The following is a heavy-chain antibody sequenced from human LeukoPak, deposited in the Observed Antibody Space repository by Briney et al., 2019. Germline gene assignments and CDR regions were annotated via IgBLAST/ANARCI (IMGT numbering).Heavy chain of an antibody. J-gene: IGHJ4*02. CDR1: GFTFSTYW. CDR3: ARSKYSASHVDY. D-gene: IGHD1-26*01. CDR2: INSDGSST. Sequence: GGSLRLSCAASGFTFSTYWMHWVRQAPGKGLVWVSRINSDGSSTTYADSVQGRFTISRDNAKNTLYLQMHSLTAEDTALYYCARSKYSASHVDYWGQGTLVTVSS. V-gene: IGHV3-74*01.